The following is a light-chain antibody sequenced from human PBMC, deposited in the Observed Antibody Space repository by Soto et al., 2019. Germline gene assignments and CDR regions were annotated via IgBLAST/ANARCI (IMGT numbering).Light chain of an antibody. Sequence: DIVMTQSPATLSVSPGERATLSCRASLTVSTNLAWYQQKPGQAPRLLIYYTSTRATGIPARFSGSGSGKEFTLTITSLQSEDFAIYYCQQYNNWPRTFGQGTNLEI. CDR3: QQYNNWPRT. CDR1: LTVSTN. CDR2: YTS. V-gene: IGKV3-15*01. J-gene: IGKJ2*01.